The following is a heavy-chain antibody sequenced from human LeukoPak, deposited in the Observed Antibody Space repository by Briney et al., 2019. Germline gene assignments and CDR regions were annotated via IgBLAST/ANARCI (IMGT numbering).Heavy chain of an antibody. CDR3: ALLYCGGDCYSKGPFDY. V-gene: IGHV3-23*01. CDR2: ISGSGGST. Sequence: PGGSLRLSCAASGFTLSSYAMSWVRQAPGKGLEWVSAISGSGGSTYYADSVKGRFTISRDNSKNTLYLQMNSLRAEDTAVYYCALLYCGGDCYSKGPFDYWGQGTLVTVSS. J-gene: IGHJ4*02. CDR1: GFTLSSYA. D-gene: IGHD2-21*02.